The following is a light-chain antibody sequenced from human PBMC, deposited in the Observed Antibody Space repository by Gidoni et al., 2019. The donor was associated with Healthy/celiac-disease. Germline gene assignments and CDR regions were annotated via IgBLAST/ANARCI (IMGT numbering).Light chain of an antibody. CDR3: QQYGSSPRYT. CDR2: GAS. V-gene: IGKV3-20*01. J-gene: IGKJ2*01. Sequence: EIVLTQSPGTLSLSPGERATLSCRASQSVSSSYLAWYQQKPGQAPRPLIYGASSRATGIPDRFSGSGSGTDFTLTISRLEPEDCAVYYCQQYGSSPRYTFGQGTKLEIK. CDR1: QSVSSSY.